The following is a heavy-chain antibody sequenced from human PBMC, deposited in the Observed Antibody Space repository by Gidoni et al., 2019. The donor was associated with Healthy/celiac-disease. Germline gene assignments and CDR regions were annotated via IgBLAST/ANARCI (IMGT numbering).Heavy chain of an antibody. CDR2: INTNTGNP. CDR1: GYTFPSYA. CDR3: ERSDLTWVRGGSTEGWFDT. J-gene: IGHJ5*02. V-gene: IGHV7-4-1*02. D-gene: IGHD3-10*01. Sequence: QVQLVHSGSELKKPVASVKVSCTASGYTFPSYAMNWVRQAPGQGLEWMGWINTNTGNPTYEQGFRGRFVFSLDTCVSTEYLQISSRKAEETAVYYCERSDLTWVRGGSTEGWFDTWGQGTLVTVSS.